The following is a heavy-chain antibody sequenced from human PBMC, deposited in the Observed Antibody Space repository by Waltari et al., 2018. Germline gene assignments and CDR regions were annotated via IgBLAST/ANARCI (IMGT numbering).Heavy chain of an antibody. V-gene: IGHV3-64*07. CDR3: ARDHQYYYDSSGYYYAGDYYYGMDV. D-gene: IGHD3-22*01. Sequence: EVQLVESGGGLVQPGGSLRPSCAASGFTFSRYPMPWVRQAPGQGLENVSPISSNGGSTYYADSVKGRFTISRDNSKNTLYLQMGSLRAEDMAVYYCARDHQYYYDSSGYYYAGDYYYGMDVWGQGTTVTVSS. J-gene: IGHJ6*02. CDR1: GFTFSRYP. CDR2: ISSNGGST.